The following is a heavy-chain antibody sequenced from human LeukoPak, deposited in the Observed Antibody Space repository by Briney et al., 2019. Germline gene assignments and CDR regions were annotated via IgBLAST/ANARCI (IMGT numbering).Heavy chain of an antibody. V-gene: IGHV3-9*01. CDR2: ISWNSGSI. CDR3: AKCSFSSSLGYYYYMDV. J-gene: IGHJ6*03. Sequence: PGGSLRLSCAASGFTFDDYAMHWVRQAPGQGLEWVSGISWNSGSIGYADSVKGRFTISRDNSKNTLYLQMNSLRAEDTAVYYCAKCSFSSSLGYYYYMDVWGKGTTVTVSS. CDR1: GFTFDDYA. D-gene: IGHD6-13*01.